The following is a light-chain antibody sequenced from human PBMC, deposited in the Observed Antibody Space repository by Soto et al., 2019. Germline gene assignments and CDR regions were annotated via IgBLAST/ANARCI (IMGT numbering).Light chain of an antibody. CDR1: QSVTSSY. CDR3: QQYGSSQFT. V-gene: IGKV3-20*01. J-gene: IGKJ3*01. CDR2: GAS. Sequence: EIVLTQSPGTLSLSPGERATLSCRASQSVTSSYLAWYQQKPGQAPRLLIYGASNRATGIPDRFRGSGSGTDFTLTISRLEPEHFAVYYCQQYGSSQFTFGPGTKVDIK.